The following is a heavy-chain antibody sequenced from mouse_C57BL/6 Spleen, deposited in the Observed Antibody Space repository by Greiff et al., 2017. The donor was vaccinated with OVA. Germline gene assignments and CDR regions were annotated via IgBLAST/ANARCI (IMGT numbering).Heavy chain of an antibody. J-gene: IGHJ4*01. CDR2: INPGSGGT. V-gene: IGHV1-54*01. CDR3: ARRSSYYAMDY. Sequence: VQLQQSGAELVRPGTSVKVSCKASGYAFTNYLIEWVKQRPGQGLEWIGVINPGSGGTNYNEKFKGKATLTADKSSSTAYMQLSSLTSEDSAVYVCARRSSYYAMDYWGQGTSVTVSS. CDR1: GYAFTNYL. D-gene: IGHD1-1*01.